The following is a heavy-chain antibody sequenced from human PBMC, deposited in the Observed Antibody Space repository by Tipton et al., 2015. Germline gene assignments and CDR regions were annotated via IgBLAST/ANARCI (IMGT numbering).Heavy chain of an antibody. D-gene: IGHD2-8*01. V-gene: IGHV4-38-2*01. CDR3: ARGRDIVLLLYASYFFDN. CDR1: GYSISSGYY. CDR2: IFHRGDT. Sequence: LRLSCDVSGYSISSGYYWGWIRQPPGKGLEWIGSIFHRGDTNYNPSLKSRVTISLDTSKNQFSLKLRSMTAADTAVYYCARGRDIVLLLYASYFFDNWGQGTLVTVSS. J-gene: IGHJ4*02.